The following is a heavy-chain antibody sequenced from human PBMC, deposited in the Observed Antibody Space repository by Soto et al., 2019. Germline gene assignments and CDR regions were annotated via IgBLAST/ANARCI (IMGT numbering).Heavy chain of an antibody. J-gene: IGHJ6*02. V-gene: IGHV3-23*01. D-gene: IGHD6-13*01. CDR3: AKAIAAAGYYYYYGLDV. CDR2: ISGSGGTT. Sequence: GGSLRLSCAASGFTFSNFAMSWVRQAPGKGLEWVSAISGSGGTTYYVDSVKGRFTLSRDNSKNTLYLLMNSLRAEDTAVYYCAKAIAAAGYYYYYGLDVWGQGTTVTVSS. CDR1: GFTFSNFA.